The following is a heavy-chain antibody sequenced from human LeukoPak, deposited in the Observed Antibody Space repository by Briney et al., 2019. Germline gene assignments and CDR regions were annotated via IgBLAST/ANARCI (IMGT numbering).Heavy chain of an antibody. V-gene: IGHV3-21*01. CDR1: GFTFSSYN. Sequence: PGVSLRLSCAASGFTFSSYNMNWVRQAPGKGLEWVSSISSSSTYIYYADSMKGRFTISRDNAKNSLYLQMNSLRAEDTAVYYCARDLSVGAKPDLGFDYWGQGSLVTVSS. D-gene: IGHD1-26*01. CDR2: ISSSSTYI. J-gene: IGHJ4*02. CDR3: ARDLSVGAKPDLGFDY.